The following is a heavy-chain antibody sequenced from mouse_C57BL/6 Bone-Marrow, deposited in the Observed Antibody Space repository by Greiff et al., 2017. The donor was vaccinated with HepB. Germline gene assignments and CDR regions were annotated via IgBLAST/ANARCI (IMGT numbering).Heavy chain of an antibody. J-gene: IGHJ1*03. Sequence: DVKLVESEGGLVQPGSSMKLSCTASGFTFSDYYMAWVRQVPEKGLEWVANINYDGSSTYYLDSLKSRFIISRDNAKNILYLQMSSLKSEDTATYYCARAYDGYPWYFDVWGTGTTVTVSS. CDR1: GFTFSDYY. CDR3: ARAYDGYPWYFDV. D-gene: IGHD2-3*01. V-gene: IGHV5-16*01. CDR2: INYDGSST.